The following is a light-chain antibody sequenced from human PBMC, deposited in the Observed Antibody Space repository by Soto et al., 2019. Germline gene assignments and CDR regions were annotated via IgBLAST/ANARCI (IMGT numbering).Light chain of an antibody. V-gene: IGKV1-9*01. CDR2: DAS. CDR1: QDISTF. Sequence: DIQLTQSPSFLSASVGDRVTITCRASQDISTFLAWYQQKSGNAPNLLIYDASTLQSGVPSRFSGSGSGTEFTLTISSLQPEDFATYFCQQINTYPHFGQGTRLQTK. CDR3: QQINTYPH. J-gene: IGKJ5*01.